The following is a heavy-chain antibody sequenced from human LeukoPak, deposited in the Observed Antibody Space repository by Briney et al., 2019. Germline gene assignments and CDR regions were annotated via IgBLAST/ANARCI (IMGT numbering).Heavy chain of an antibody. D-gene: IGHD3-16*01. CDR3: ARDPGGFGYYYYGMDV. Sequence: GGSLRLSCAASGFTFSSYWMHWVRQAPGKGLVWVSRINSGGSSTSYADSVKGRFTISRDNAKNTLYLQMNSLRAEDAAVYYCARDPGGFGYYYYGMDVWGQGTTVTVSS. V-gene: IGHV3-74*01. CDR1: GFTFSSYW. J-gene: IGHJ6*02. CDR2: INSGGSST.